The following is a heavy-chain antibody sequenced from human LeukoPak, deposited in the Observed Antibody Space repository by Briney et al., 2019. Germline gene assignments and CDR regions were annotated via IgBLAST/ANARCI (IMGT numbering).Heavy chain of an antibody. CDR2: SNWNGGST. CDR1: GFTVEDYG. Sequence: GVSLRLFCAASGFTVEDYGMSWVRQAQGKGLEWVSGSNWNGGSTGYADSVKGRFTISRDNAKNSLYLQMNSLRAEDTALYHCARRDDYGDYWGQGTLVTVSS. V-gene: IGHV3-20*01. CDR3: ARRDDYGDY. J-gene: IGHJ4*02.